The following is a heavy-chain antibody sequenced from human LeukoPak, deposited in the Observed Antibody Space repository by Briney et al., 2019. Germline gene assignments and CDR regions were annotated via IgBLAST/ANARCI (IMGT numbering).Heavy chain of an antibody. CDR1: GRSISSYT. V-gene: IGHV4-59*08. J-gene: IGHJ3*02. CDR2: IYYSGST. D-gene: IGHD2-15*01. Sequence: SETLSLTCTVSGRSISSYTWSWIRQAPGEGLEWIGDIYYSGSTNYNPSLKSPVTLTVDTSKNQFSLKLSSVTAANTAVYYCATYCSGCNCYSDDAFDIWGQGTMVTVSS. CDR3: ATYCSGCNCYSDDAFDI.